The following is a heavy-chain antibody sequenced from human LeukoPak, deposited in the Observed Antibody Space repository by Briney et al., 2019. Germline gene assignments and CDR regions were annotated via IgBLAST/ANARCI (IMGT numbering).Heavy chain of an antibody. CDR2: ISSSSSTI. CDR3: AKDQGLYND. Sequence: PGGSLRLSCAASGFTFSSYSMNWVRQAPGKGLEWVSYISSSSSTIYYADSVKGRFTISRDNSKNTLYLQMNSLRAEDTAVYYCAKDQGLYNDWGQGTLVTVSS. D-gene: IGHD1-14*01. J-gene: IGHJ4*02. CDR1: GFTFSSYS. V-gene: IGHV3-48*01.